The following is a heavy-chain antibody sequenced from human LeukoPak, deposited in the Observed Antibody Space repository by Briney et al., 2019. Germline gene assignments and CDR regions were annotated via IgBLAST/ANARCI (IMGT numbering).Heavy chain of an antibody. CDR3: ARDAILSYYSDGSAYHGFDF. CDR1: GYTFTNFG. D-gene: IGHD3-22*01. Sequence: ASVKVSCKASGYTFTNFGVSWVRQAPGQGLEWMGWISPYNGNTYSAQKFQSRVTMTTDTPTNTAYMDLRSLRSDDTAMYYCARDAILSYYSDGSAYHGFDFWGQGTLVTVSS. J-gene: IGHJ4*02. CDR2: ISPYNGNT. V-gene: IGHV1-18*01.